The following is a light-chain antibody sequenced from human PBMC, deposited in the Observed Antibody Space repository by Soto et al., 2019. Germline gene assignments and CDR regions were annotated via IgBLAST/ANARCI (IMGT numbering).Light chain of an antibody. Sequence: QSALTQPASVSGSPGQSITISCTGTSSDVGGYNYVSWYQQHPGEAPKLMIYDVSSRPSGVSNRFSGSKAADTASLTISGLQAEDEADYYCSSFASTDTPMVFGGGTKLTVL. CDR3: SSFASTDTPMV. J-gene: IGLJ2*01. V-gene: IGLV2-14*03. CDR2: DVS. CDR1: SSDVGGYNY.